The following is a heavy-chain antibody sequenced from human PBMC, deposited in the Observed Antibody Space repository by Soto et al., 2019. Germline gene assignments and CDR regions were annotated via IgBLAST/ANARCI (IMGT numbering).Heavy chain of an antibody. J-gene: IGHJ4*02. CDR3: ARQIYDSDTGPNFQYYFDS. CDR1: GYSFAGYW. Sequence: GESLKISCKGSGYSFAGYWITWVRQKPGKGLEWMGRIDPSDSQTYYSPSFRGHVTISVTKSITTVFLQWSGLRASDTAMYYCARQIYDSDTGPNFQYYFDSWGQGXPVTVSS. V-gene: IGHV5-10-1*01. CDR2: IDPSDSQT. D-gene: IGHD3-22*01.